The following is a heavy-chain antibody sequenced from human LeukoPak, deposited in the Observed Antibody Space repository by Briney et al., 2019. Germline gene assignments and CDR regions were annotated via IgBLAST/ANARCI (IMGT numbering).Heavy chain of an antibody. D-gene: IGHD3-3*01. CDR2: ISGSGGST. Sequence: GGSLRLSCAASGFTLSSYAMSWVRQAPGKGLEWVSAISGSGGSTYYADSVKGRFTISRDNSKNTLYLQMNSLRAEDTAVYYCAKGPVLRFLEWVDYWGQGTLVTVSS. CDR3: AKGPVLRFLEWVDY. CDR1: GFTLSSYA. J-gene: IGHJ4*02. V-gene: IGHV3-23*01.